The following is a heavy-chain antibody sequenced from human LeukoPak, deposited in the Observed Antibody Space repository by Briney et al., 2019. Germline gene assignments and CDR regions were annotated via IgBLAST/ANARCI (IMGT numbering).Heavy chain of an antibody. CDR1: GFIFSSFA. J-gene: IGHJ5*02. Sequence: GGSLRLSCAASGFIFSSFAMNWVRQAPGKGLEYVSGITSNGGSTYYVDSVKDRFIISRDNSKNTLDLQMGSLRSEDTAVYYCARLTGNNPDLWGQGILVTVSS. CDR3: ARLTGNNPDL. D-gene: IGHD1/OR15-1a*01. CDR2: ITSNGGST. V-gene: IGHV3-64*02.